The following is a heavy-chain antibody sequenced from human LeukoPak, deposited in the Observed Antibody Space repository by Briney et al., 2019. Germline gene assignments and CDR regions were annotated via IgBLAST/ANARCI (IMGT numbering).Heavy chain of an antibody. V-gene: IGHV3-7*01. CDR2: IKQDGSEK. CDR3: ARDGSGSYYAY. CDR1: GFTFSGYW. J-gene: IGHJ4*02. Sequence: GGSLRLSCAASGFTFSGYWMSWVRQAPGKGLEWVANIKQDGSEKNYVDSVKGRFPISRDNAKNSLYLQMDSLRAEDTAVYYCARDGSGSYYAYWGQGTLVTVSS. D-gene: IGHD1-26*01.